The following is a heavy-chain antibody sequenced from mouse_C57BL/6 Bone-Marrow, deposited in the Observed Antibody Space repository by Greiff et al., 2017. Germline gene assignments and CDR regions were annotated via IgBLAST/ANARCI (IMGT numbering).Heavy chain of an antibody. J-gene: IGHJ2*01. CDR3: ARKEWLLRFYFDY. CDR2: INPNNGGT. CDR1: GYTFTDYY. D-gene: IGHD2-3*01. Sequence: VQLQQSGPELVKPGASVKISCKASGYTFTDYYMNWVKQSHGKSLEWIGDINPNNGGTSYNQKFKGKATLTVDKSSSTAYMELRSLTSEDSAVYYCARKEWLLRFYFDYWGQGTTLTVSS. V-gene: IGHV1-26*01.